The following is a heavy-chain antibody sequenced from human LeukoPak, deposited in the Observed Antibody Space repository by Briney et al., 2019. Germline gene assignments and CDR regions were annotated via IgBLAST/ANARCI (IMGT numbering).Heavy chain of an antibody. J-gene: IGHJ5*02. D-gene: IGHD5/OR15-5a*01. Sequence: PSETLSLTCAVSCGSISSSNWWSWVRQPPGKGLEWIGEIYHSGSTNYNPSLKSRVTISVDTSKNQFSLKLSSVTAADTAVYYCARDKVSDRNWFDPWGQGILVSVSS. CDR2: IYHSGST. CDR1: CGSISSSNW. V-gene: IGHV4-4*02. CDR3: ARDKVSDRNWFDP.